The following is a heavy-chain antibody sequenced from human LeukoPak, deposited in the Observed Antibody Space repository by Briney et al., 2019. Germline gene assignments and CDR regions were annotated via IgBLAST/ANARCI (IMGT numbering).Heavy chain of an antibody. D-gene: IGHD2-21*01. CDR3: ARLTPSSGVWYYYYYYMDV. CDR2: IYYSGST. V-gene: IGHV4-39*07. Sequence: SETLSLTCTVSGDSISSSNYYWGWIRQPPGKGLEWIGSIYYSGSTYYNPSLKSRVTISVDTSKNQFSLKLSSVTAADTAVYYCARLTPSSGVWYYYYYYMDVWGKGTTVTVSS. CDR1: GDSISSSNYY. J-gene: IGHJ6*03.